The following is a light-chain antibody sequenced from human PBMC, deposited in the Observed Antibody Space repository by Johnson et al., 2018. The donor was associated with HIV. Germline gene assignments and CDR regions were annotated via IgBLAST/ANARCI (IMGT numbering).Light chain of an antibody. CDR2: DNN. Sequence: QLVLTQPPSVSAAPGQKVTISCSGSSSNIVNNYVSWYQQLPGTAPKLLIYDNNKRPSGIPDRFSGSKSGTSATMGITGLQTGDEADYYCGTWGSSLSAGPYVFGTGTKVTVL. CDR1: SSNIVNNY. CDR3: GTWGSSLSAGPYV. V-gene: IGLV1-51*01. J-gene: IGLJ1*01.